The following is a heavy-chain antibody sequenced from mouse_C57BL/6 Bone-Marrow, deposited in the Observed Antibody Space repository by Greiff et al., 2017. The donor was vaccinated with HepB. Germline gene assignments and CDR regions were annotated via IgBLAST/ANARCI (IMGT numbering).Heavy chain of an antibody. CDR2: ISSGGDYI. CDR1: GFTFSSYA. CDR3: TRGSRGYWYFDV. Sequence: EVQRVESGEGLVKPGGSLKLSCAASGFTFSSYAMSWVRQTPEKRLEWVAYISSGGDYIYYADTVKGRFTISRDNAMNTLYLQLSSLKSEDTAMYYCTRGSRGYWYFDVGGTGTTVTVSS. V-gene: IGHV5-9-1*02. J-gene: IGHJ1*03.